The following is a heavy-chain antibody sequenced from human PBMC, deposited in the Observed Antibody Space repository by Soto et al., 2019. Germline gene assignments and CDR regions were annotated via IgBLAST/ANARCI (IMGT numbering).Heavy chain of an antibody. CDR3: ARGQRALITYGPFDP. CDR1: GFTLSNYA. V-gene: IGHV3-23*01. CDR2: FSGTGGYT. D-gene: IGHD4-17*01. Sequence: GGSLRLSCAACGFTLSNYAMSWVRQAPGKGLEWVSTFSGTGGYTYYADSVKGRFTISRDDSKNTLFLHMNSLRAADTAVYYCARGQRALITYGPFDPWGQGTLVTVSS. J-gene: IGHJ5*02.